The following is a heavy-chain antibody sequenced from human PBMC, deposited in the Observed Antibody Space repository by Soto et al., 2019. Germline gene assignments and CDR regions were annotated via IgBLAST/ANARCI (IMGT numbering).Heavy chain of an antibody. Sequence: GGSLRLSCAASGFTFSSYSMNWVRQAPGKGLEWVSSISSSSSYIYYADSVKGRFTISRDNAKNSLYLQMNSLRAEDTAVYYCAKNPNWNNLAHFDYWGQGALVTVSS. CDR1: GFTFSSYS. J-gene: IGHJ4*02. V-gene: IGHV3-21*01. CDR3: AKNPNWNNLAHFDY. CDR2: ISSSSSYI. D-gene: IGHD1-1*01.